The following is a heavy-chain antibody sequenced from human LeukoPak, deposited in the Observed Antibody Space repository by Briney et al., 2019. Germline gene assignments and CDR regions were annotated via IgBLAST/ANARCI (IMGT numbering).Heavy chain of an antibody. Sequence: ASVKVSCKASGYTFTTYGISWVRQAPGQGLEWMAWISTYNGNANYAQKLQDRVTVTTDTSTSTAYMELRSLRSDDTAVYYCARESMEYYYMDVWGKGTTVTVSS. CDR2: ISTYNGNA. CDR3: ARESMEYYYMDV. D-gene: IGHD2-8*01. J-gene: IGHJ6*03. CDR1: GYTFTTYG. V-gene: IGHV1-18*04.